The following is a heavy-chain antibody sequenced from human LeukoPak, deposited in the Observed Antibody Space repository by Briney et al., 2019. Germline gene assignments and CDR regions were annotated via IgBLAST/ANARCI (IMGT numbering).Heavy chain of an antibody. Sequence: GGSLRLSCAASGFTFSDYYMSWIRQAPGKGLEWVSYISSSDSTIYYADSVKGRFTISRDNAKNSLYLQMNSLRAEDTAVYYCAVSVGATSEWFDPWGQGTLVTVSS. J-gene: IGHJ5*02. CDR1: GFTFSDYY. V-gene: IGHV3-11*04. D-gene: IGHD1-26*01. CDR3: AVSVGATSEWFDP. CDR2: ISSSDSTI.